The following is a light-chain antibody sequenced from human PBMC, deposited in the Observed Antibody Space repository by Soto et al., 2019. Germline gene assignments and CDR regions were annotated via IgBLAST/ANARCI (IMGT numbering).Light chain of an antibody. Sequence: EIVLTQSPATPSLSPGERATVSCRASRNVNTYLAWYQHKAGQAPRLLIYDASKRATGIPARFSGSGSGTDFTLTICSLEPEDFAVYYCQQRSYWPPLTFGQGTKVEIE. CDR3: QQRSYWPPLT. CDR2: DAS. V-gene: IGKV3-11*01. J-gene: IGKJ1*01. CDR1: RNVNTY.